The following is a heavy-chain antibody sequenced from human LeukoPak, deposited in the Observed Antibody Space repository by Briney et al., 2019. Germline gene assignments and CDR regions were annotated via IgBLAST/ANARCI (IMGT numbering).Heavy chain of an antibody. J-gene: IGHJ6*03. Sequence: SQTLSLTCAISGYSVSSDSAAWNWIRQSPSRGLEWLGRTYYRSKWYNDYALSVKSRIIINPDTSKNQFSLQLNSVTPEDTAVYYCARGPSLVGYYYIDVWGTGTTVTVSS. CDR2: TYYRSKWYN. V-gene: IGHV6-1*01. CDR3: ARGPSLVGYYYIDV. CDR1: GYSVSSDSAA. D-gene: IGHD3-22*01.